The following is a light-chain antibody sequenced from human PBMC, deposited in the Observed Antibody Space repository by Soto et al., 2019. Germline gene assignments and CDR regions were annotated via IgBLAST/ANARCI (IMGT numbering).Light chain of an antibody. J-gene: IGLJ1*01. CDR1: TSNIESHS. V-gene: IGLV1-44*01. Sequence: QSVLTQSPSASGTPGQRIIISCSGSTSNIESHSVNWFQQVPGTAPRLLIITNNQRPSGVPDRFSGSKSGASASLAISGLQSEDEATYYCATWDDSRKGVFGTGTKVTVL. CDR2: TNN. CDR3: ATWDDSRKGV.